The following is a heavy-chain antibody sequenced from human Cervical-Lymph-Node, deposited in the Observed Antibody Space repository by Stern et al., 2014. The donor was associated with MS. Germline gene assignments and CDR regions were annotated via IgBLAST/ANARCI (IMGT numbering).Heavy chain of an antibody. CDR2: ISVKNAYT. CDR3: ARATGGGDWHAFSFDS. V-gene: IGHV1-18*01. CDR1: DYTFSTY. J-gene: IGHJ4*02. Sequence: QVQLVQSGAEVRKPGASVKVSCKASDYTFSTYINWVRQAPGQGLEGMGWISVKNAYTNYGHKLQGRVTMTTDTSTSTAYMELRNLRSDDTAVYYCARATGGGDWHAFSFDSWGQGTLVTVSS. D-gene: IGHD2-21*02.